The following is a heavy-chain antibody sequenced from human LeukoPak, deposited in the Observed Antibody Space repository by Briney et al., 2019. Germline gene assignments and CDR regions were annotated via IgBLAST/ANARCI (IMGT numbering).Heavy chain of an antibody. CDR3: ARKVYHRFDY. J-gene: IGHJ4*02. CDR1: GFTFSNAW. CDR2: ISTSGDNT. D-gene: IGHD2-2*01. Sequence: SGGSLRLSCAASGFTFSNAWMNWVRQAPGKGLEWVSAISTSGDNTYYADSVRGRFTISRDNSKNTLYLQMNSLRADDTAVYYCARKVYHRFDYWGQGTLVTVSS. V-gene: IGHV3-23*01.